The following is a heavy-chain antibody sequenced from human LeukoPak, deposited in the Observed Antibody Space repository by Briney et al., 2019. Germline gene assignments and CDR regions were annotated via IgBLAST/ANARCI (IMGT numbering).Heavy chain of an antibody. Sequence: GESLKISCKGSGYSFTSYWIGGGRQMPGKVLEWRGIIYPGDSDTRYNPSFKGQVTISADKSISTAYLQWSSLKASDTAMYYCARHLDSSGFSAFDIWGQGTMVTVSS. D-gene: IGHD3-22*01. CDR3: ARHLDSSGFSAFDI. V-gene: IGHV5-51*01. J-gene: IGHJ3*02. CDR2: IYPGDSDT. CDR1: GYSFTSYW.